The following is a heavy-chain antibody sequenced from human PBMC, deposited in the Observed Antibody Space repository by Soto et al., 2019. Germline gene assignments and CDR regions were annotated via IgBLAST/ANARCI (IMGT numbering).Heavy chain of an antibody. Sequence: HSETLSLTCTVSGGSISSGGYYWSWIRQHPGKGLEWIGYIYYSGSTYYNPSLKSRVTISVDTSKNQFSLKLSSVTAADTPVYYCARAPSYYDSSGYYYGPGDYFDYWGQGTLVTVSS. J-gene: IGHJ4*02. CDR3: ARAPSYYDSSGYYYGPGDYFDY. D-gene: IGHD3-22*01. V-gene: IGHV4-31*03. CDR2: IYYSGST. CDR1: GGSISSGGYY.